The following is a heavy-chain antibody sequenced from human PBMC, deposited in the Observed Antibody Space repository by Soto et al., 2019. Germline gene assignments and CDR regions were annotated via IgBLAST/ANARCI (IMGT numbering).Heavy chain of an antibody. V-gene: IGHV1-3*05. J-gene: IGHJ3*02. CDR1: GYTFTSYA. CDR2: INAGNGNT. Sequence: QVQLVQSGAEEKKSGASVKVSCKASGYTFTSYAMHWVRQAPGQRLEWMGWINAGNGNTKYSQKFQGRVTITRDSYARTAYIELTSQRSEDTAVYYCASVAYYIWGQGTMVTVSS. CDR3: ASVAYYI. D-gene: IGHD3-16*01.